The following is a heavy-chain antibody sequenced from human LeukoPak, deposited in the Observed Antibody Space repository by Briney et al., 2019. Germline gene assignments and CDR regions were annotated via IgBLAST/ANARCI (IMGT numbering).Heavy chain of an antibody. Sequence: SETLSLTCTVSGGSIYQYYWIWVRQPPGKGLEWIGFVYYTGSINYHPSLKSRVTISLDTSKNLLSLKLPSVTAADTAIYYCARAGRAGDFGYYFDFWGQGSLVTVSS. CDR3: ARAGRAGDFGYYFDF. D-gene: IGHD4-17*01. CDR2: VYYTGSI. V-gene: IGHV4-59*01. CDR1: GGSIYQYY. J-gene: IGHJ4*02.